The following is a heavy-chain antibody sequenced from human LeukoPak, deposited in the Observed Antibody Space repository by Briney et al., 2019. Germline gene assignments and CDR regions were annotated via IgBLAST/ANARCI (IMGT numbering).Heavy chain of an antibody. CDR1: GYTFTGYY. J-gene: IGHJ4*02. CDR2: MNPNSGNT. V-gene: IGHV1-8*03. Sequence: ASVKVSCKASGYTFTGYYMHWVRQAPGQGLEWMGWMNPNSGNTGYAQKFQGRVTITRNTSISTAYMELSSLRSEDTAVYYCARANGATVTTDYFDYWGQGTLVTVSS. D-gene: IGHD4-17*01. CDR3: ARANGATVTTDYFDY.